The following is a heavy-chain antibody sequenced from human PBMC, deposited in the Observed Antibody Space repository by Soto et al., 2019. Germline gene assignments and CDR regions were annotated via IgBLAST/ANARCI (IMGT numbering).Heavy chain of an antibody. D-gene: IGHD6-13*01. CDR2: IIPVFGTV. CDR3: ARDNPYTISFFTWFVH. CDR1: GGTFSNYA. J-gene: IGHJ5*02. V-gene: IGHV1-69*01. Sequence: QVRLVQSGAEVKKPGSSVKVSCKASGGTFSNYAITWLRLAPGQGLEWLGGIIPVFGTVNYAQKFQGRVTITEDESTSTDYMELNRLRSEDTAGYYFARDNPYTISFFTWFVHWGQGNLVIVS.